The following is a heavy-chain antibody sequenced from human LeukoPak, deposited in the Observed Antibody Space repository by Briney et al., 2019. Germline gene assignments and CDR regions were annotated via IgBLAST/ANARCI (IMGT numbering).Heavy chain of an antibody. CDR1: GLKFSDAW. J-gene: IGHJ6*02. Sequence: PGGSLRLSCVVSGLKFSDAWVTWVRQAPGKGLEWVGRIKRGGTVDHAAPVNGRFTISRDDSENTVYLQINSLKIEDTAVYYCKWERSVYYGMDVWGQGTTVTVSS. V-gene: IGHV3-15*01. CDR3: KWERSVYYGMDV. CDR2: IKRGGTV. D-gene: IGHD1-26*01.